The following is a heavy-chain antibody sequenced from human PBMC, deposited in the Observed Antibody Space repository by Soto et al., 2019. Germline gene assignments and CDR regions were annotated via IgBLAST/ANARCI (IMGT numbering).Heavy chain of an antibody. Sequence: EVHLVESGGGLVQPGGSLRLSCAASGFTASSHYMTWVRQAPGMGLEWVSVIYTGGNTYYADSVKGRFTISRDKSKNTVYLQMNSLRAEDTAVYYCARVEWYFDLWGRGTLVTVSS. CDR2: IYTGGNT. J-gene: IGHJ2*01. V-gene: IGHV3-66*01. CDR3: ARVEWYFDL. CDR1: GFTASSHY.